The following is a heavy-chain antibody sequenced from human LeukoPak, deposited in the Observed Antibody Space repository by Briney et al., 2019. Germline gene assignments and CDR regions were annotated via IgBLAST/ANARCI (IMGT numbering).Heavy chain of an antibody. CDR1: GYTFTGYY. J-gene: IGHJ5*02. Sequence: ASVKVSCKASGYTFTGYYMHWVRQAPGQGLEWMGRINPNSGGTNYAKKFQGRVTMTRDTSISTAYLELSRLRSDDTAVYYCARKSGSITWFDPWGQGTLVTVSS. CDR2: INPNSGGT. CDR3: ARKSGSITWFDP. D-gene: IGHD1-26*01. V-gene: IGHV1-2*06.